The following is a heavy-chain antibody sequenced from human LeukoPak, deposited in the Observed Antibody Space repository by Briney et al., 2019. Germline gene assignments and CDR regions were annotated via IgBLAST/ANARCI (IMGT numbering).Heavy chain of an antibody. CDR2: IYPGDSDT. J-gene: IGHJ4*02. V-gene: IGHV5-51*01. CDR3: ARPRYYDSGGYYPPYYFDY. Sequence: GESLKISCEGSGYSFTNYWIGWVRQMPGKGLEWMGIIYPGDSDTRYSPSFQGQVTISADKSISTAYLQWSSLKASDTAMYYCARPRYYDSGGYYPPYYFDYWGQGTLVTVSS. D-gene: IGHD3-22*01. CDR1: GYSFTNYW.